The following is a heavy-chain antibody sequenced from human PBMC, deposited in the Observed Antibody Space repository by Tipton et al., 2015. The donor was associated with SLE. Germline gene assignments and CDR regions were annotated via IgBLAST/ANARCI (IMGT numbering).Heavy chain of an antibody. D-gene: IGHD3-3*01. Sequence: LVKPSETLSLTCAVYGGSFSGYYWGWIRQPPGKGLEWIGEINHSGSTNYNPSLKSRVTISVDTSKNQFSLKLSSVTAADTAVYYCATDYDFWSGYLGYWGQGTLVTVSS. CDR2: INHSGST. J-gene: IGHJ4*02. CDR3: ATDYDFWSGYLGY. CDR1: GGSFSGYY. V-gene: IGHV4-34*01.